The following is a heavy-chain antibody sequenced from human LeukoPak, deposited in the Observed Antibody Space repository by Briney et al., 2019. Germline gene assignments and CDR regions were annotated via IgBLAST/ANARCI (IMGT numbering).Heavy chain of an antibody. V-gene: IGHV3-21*01. Sequence: GGSLRLSCAATGFPFSTYSMNWVRQAPGKGLEWVSSISSSSSYIYYADSVKGRFTISRDNAKNSLYLQMNSLRAEDTAVYYCARVERNGWYPDYWGQGTLVTVSS. D-gene: IGHD6-19*01. CDR3: ARVERNGWYPDY. CDR1: GFPFSTYS. CDR2: ISSSSSYI. J-gene: IGHJ4*02.